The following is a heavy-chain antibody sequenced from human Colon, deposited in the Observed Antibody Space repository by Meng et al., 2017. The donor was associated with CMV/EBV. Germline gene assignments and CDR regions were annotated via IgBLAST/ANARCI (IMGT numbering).Heavy chain of an antibody. D-gene: IGHD5-18*01. CDR2: IYHIGNT. J-gene: IGHJ5*02. V-gene: IGHV4-4*02. CDR1: GFCSSSDNW. CDR3: ANIPLGYSLSPLVGLDP. Sequence: VQVQVSGPGTGSASGPLSLTCTFSGFCSSSDNWWTWGRQPPGKRLEWIEEIYHIGNTNYTPSLKSRVTISVDTSKTQVYLNLRSVTAVDTAVSFCANIPLGYSLSPLVGLDPWGQGTLVTVSS.